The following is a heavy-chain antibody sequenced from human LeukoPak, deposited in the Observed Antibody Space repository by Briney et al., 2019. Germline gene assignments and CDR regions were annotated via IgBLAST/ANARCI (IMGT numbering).Heavy chain of an antibody. V-gene: IGHV1-2*04. CDR2: INPNSGGT. CDR3: ARDRSSGWHSPFDP. Sequence: ASVKVSCKASGYTFTGYYMHWVRQAPGQGLEWMGWINPNSGGTNYAQKFQGWVTMTRDTSISTAYMELSRLRSDDTAVYYCARDRSSGWHSPFDPWGQGTLVTASS. J-gene: IGHJ5*02. CDR1: GYTFTGYY. D-gene: IGHD6-19*01.